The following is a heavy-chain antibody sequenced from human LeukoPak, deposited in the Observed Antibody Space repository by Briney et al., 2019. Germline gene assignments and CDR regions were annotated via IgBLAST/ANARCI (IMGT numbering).Heavy chain of an antibody. CDR3: AALSASHWNFDY. CDR1: SGSITTYH. Sequence: SETLSLTCTVSSGSITTYHWSWVRQPPGKRLEWIGHINYSGSTNYNPSLRSRVTISVDTSKNQFSLKLSSVTAADTAVYHCAALSASHWNFDYWGQGRLVTVSS. J-gene: IGHJ4*02. D-gene: IGHD1-26*01. CDR2: INYSGST. V-gene: IGHV4-59*08.